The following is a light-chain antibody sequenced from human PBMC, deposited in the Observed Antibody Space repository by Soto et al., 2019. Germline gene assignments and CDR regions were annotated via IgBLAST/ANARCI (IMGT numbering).Light chain of an antibody. V-gene: IGKV1-39*01. Sequence: DIQMTQSPSSLSASVGDRVTVTCRASQSISTYLYWYQQKPGKAPKLLIYAASSLETGVPSRSSGSGSGTDFTLTISSLQPEDFATYFCQQSYTTPFTFGPGTKVDIK. CDR3: QQSYTTPFT. CDR2: AAS. J-gene: IGKJ3*01. CDR1: QSISTY.